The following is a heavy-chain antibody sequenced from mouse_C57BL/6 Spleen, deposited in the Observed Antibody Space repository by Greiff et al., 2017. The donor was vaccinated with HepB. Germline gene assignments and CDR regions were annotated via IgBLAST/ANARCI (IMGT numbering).Heavy chain of an antibody. D-gene: IGHD2-3*01. CDR1: GFSLSTSGMG. CDR3: ARSEGLLQVDY. Sequence: QVTLKVSGPGILQSSQSLSLTCSFSGFSLSTSGMGVSWIRQTSGKGLEWLAHIYWDDDKRYNTSLKRRLTISKDTSRNQVFLKLTSVDTADTATYYGARSEGLLQVDYWGEGTTLTVSS. V-gene: IGHV8-12*01. J-gene: IGHJ2*01. CDR2: IYWDDDK.